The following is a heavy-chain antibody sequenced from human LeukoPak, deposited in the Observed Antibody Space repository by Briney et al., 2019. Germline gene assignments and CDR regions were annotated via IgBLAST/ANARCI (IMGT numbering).Heavy chain of an antibody. Sequence: SGTLSLTCTVSGGSISSYYWSWIRQPPGKGLEWIGEINHSGSTNYNPSLKSRVTISVDTSKNQFSLKLSSVTAADTAVYYCASYLSYYYGSGSYPFDYWGQGTLVTVSS. CDR1: GGSISSYY. CDR2: INHSGST. V-gene: IGHV4-34*01. D-gene: IGHD3-10*01. J-gene: IGHJ4*02. CDR3: ASYLSYYYGSGSYPFDY.